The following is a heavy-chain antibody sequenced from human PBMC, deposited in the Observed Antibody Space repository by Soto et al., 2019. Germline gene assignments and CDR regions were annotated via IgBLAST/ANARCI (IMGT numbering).Heavy chain of an antibody. CDR2: IWLDGSNE. CDR3: ARYGYCADGVCNYYFDF. D-gene: IGHD2-8*01. CDR1: GFTFSDYV. V-gene: IGHV3-33*01. Sequence: QVQLVESGGGVVQPGSSLRLSCAASGFTFSDYVIHWFRQAPGKGLEWVAVIWLDGSNEYYADSVKGRFSISRDNSKNTVYLQMKSLSVEDTALYYCARYGYCADGVCNYYFDFWGQGTLVTVSS. J-gene: IGHJ4*02.